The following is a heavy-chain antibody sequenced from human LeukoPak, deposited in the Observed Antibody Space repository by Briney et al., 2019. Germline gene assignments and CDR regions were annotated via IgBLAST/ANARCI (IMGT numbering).Heavy chain of an antibody. V-gene: IGHV4-38-2*01. CDR2: IYHSGST. D-gene: IGHD6-19*01. CDR1: GYSISSGYY. J-gene: IGHJ4*02. CDR3: ARAIAVAGFDY. Sequence: PSETLSLTCAVSGYSISSGYYWGWIRQPPGKGLEWIGSIYHSGSTYYNPSLKSRVTISVDTSKNQFSLKLSSATAADTAVYYCARAIAVAGFDYWGQGTLVTVSS.